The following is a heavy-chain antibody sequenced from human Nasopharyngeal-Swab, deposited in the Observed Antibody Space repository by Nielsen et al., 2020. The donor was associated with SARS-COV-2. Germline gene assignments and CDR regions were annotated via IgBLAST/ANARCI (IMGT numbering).Heavy chain of an antibody. J-gene: IGHJ4*02. CDR2: ISGSGGST. V-gene: IGHV3-23*01. D-gene: IGHD3-3*01. CDR1: GFTFSSYA. Sequence: GGSLRLSCAASGFTFSSYAMSWVRQAPGKGLEWVSAISGSGGSTYYADSVKGRFTISRDNSKNTLYLQMNSLRAEDTAVYYCAKDPFLEWSTRLNGPFDYWGQGTLVTVSS. CDR3: AKDPFLEWSTRLNGPFDY.